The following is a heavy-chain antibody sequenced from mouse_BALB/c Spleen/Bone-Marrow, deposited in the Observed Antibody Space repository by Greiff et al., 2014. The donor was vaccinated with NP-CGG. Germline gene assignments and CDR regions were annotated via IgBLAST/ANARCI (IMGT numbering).Heavy chain of an antibody. Sequence: VQLQQSGAELAKPGASVKMSCKASGYTFTSYWMHWVKQRPGQGLEWIGYINPSTGYTEYNQKFKDKATLTADKSSSTAYTQLSSLTSEDAAVYDYERGKGYGYVWFAYWGQGTLVTVSA. CDR1: GYTFTSYW. V-gene: IGHV1-7*01. J-gene: IGHJ3*01. CDR2: INPSTGYT. D-gene: IGHD1-2*01. CDR3: ERGKGYGYVWFAY.